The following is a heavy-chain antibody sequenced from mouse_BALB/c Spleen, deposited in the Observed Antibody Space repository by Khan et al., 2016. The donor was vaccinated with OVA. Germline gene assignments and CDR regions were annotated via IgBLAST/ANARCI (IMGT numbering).Heavy chain of an antibody. CDR1: GYSITSDYA. CDR3: ARKNYYGYAMDY. CDR2: ISYGGST. D-gene: IGHD1-1*01. V-gene: IGHV3-2*02. J-gene: IGHJ4*01. Sequence: EVQLQESGPGLVKPSQSLSLTCTVTGYSITSDYAWDWIRLFPGNKLEWMGYISYGGSTSYNPSLKSRLSITRDTSKNQFFLQLNSVTTEDTATYYCARKNYYGYAMDYWGQGTSVTVSS.